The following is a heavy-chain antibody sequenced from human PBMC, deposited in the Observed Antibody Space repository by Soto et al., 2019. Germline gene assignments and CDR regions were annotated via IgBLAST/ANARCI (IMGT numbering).Heavy chain of an antibody. J-gene: IGHJ5*02. Sequence: SETLSLTCTVSGGSISSGGYYWSWIRQHPGKGLEWIGYIYHSGSTYYNPSLKSRVTISVDRSKNQFSLKLSSVTAADTAVYYCAREAAGILNWFDPWGQGTLVTVSS. CDR1: GGSISSGGYY. CDR2: IYHSGST. CDR3: AREAAGILNWFDP. D-gene: IGHD6-25*01. V-gene: IGHV4-31*03.